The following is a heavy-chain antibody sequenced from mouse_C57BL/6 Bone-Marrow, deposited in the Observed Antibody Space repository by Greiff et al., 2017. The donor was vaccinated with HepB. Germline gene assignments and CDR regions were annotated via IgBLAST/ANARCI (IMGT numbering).Heavy chain of an antibody. V-gene: IGHV14-2*01. CDR3: ASSCGSWRYWYFDV. Sequence: VQLQQSGAELVKPGASVKLSCTASGFNIKDYYMHWVKQRTEQGLEWIGKIDPEDGETKYAPKFQGKATETAAKSSNTAYLQLSSLTSEDTAVYSCASSCGSWRYWYFDVWGTGTTVTVSS. CDR2: IDPEDGET. D-gene: IGHD1-1*02. CDR1: GFNIKDYY. J-gene: IGHJ1*03.